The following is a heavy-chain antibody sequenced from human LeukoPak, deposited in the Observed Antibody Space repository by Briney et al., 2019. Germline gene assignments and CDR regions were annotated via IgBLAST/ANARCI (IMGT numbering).Heavy chain of an antibody. J-gene: IGHJ4*02. D-gene: IGHD2-15*01. CDR2: IRFDGSHK. CDR3: TRSAYCTGGTCYSKTFDY. CDR1: GFNFRNYA. Sequence: GGSLRLSCAASGFNFRNYAMHWVRQAPGKEPEWVALIRFDGSHKYYADSVKGRFTISRDNSRDTLSLQMSSLRAEDTAVYYCTRSAYCTGGTCYSKTFDYWGQETLVTVSS. V-gene: IGHV3-30*02.